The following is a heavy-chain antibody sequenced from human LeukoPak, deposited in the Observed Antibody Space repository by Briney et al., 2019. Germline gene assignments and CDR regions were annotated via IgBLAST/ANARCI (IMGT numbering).Heavy chain of an antibody. J-gene: IGHJ4*02. Sequence: PGGSLRLSCKASGFTFSSYEMNWVRQAPGKGLEWVSYISGSGSAIYYADSVKGRFTISRDNAKNSLYLQMDSLRAEDTAVYYCARGRYSSDYWGQGTLVTVSS. CDR1: GFTFSSYE. V-gene: IGHV3-48*03. CDR2: ISGSGSAI. D-gene: IGHD3-9*01. CDR3: ARGRYSSDY.